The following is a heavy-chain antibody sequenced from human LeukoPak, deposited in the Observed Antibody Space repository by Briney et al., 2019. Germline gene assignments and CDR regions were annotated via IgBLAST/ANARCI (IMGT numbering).Heavy chain of an antibody. J-gene: IGHJ5*02. D-gene: IGHD2-21*02. Sequence: PGGSLRLSCAASGFTFSSYAMNWVRQAPGKGLEWVSSISGSGGSTYYADSVKGRFTISRDNSKNSLYLQMNSLRAEDTAVYYCAREVAYCGGDCSGGWFDPWGQGTLVTVSS. CDR3: AREVAYCGGDCSGGWFDP. CDR1: GFTFSSYA. V-gene: IGHV3-23*01. CDR2: ISGSGGST.